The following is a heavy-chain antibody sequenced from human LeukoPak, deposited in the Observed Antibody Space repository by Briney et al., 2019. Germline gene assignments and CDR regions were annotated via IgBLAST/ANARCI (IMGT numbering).Heavy chain of an antibody. D-gene: IGHD4-17*01. CDR2: IYYSGST. J-gene: IGHJ4*02. CDR3: ARGDYPRIDY. Sequence: SETLSLTCTVSGGSISSYYWSWIRQPPGKGLEWIGYIYYSGSTNYNPSLKSRVTISVDPSKKQFSLEMSSVTSADTAVYYCARGDYPRIDYWGQGTLVTVSS. V-gene: IGHV4-59*01. CDR1: GGSISSYY.